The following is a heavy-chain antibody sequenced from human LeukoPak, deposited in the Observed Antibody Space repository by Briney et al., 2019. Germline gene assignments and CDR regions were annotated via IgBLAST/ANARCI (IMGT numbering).Heavy chain of an antibody. CDR2: ISSSGTMR. J-gene: IGHJ6*02. V-gene: IGHV3-48*04. CDR3: ARWTDSSGYYYAHYGMDV. D-gene: IGHD3-22*01. Sequence: GGSLRLSCAVSGFTVSGFHINWVRQAPGKGLEWVSYISSSGTMRYYADSVKGRFTISRDNAKNSVYLQMNSLRAEDTAVYYCARWTDSSGYYYAHYGMDVWGQGTTVSVSS. CDR1: GFTVSGFH.